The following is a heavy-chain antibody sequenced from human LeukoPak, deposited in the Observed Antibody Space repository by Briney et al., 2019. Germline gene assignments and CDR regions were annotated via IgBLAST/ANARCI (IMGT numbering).Heavy chain of an antibody. CDR1: GFTFSSYA. V-gene: IGHV3-30-3*01. J-gene: IGHJ4*02. CDR3: AREGVDIVVVPAAYIPIIDY. CDR2: ISYDGSNK. D-gene: IGHD2-2*03. Sequence: GGSLRLSCAASGFTFSSYAMHWVRQAPGKGLEWVAVISYDGSNKYYADSVKGRFTISRDNSKNTLYLQMNSLRAEDTAVYYCAREGVDIVVVPAAYIPIIDYWGQGTLVTVSS.